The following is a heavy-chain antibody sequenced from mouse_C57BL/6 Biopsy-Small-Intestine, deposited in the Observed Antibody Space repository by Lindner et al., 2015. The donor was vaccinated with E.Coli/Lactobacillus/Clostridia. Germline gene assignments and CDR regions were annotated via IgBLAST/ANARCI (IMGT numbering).Heavy chain of an antibody. D-gene: IGHD2-3*01. Sequence: VQLQESGAELVKPGASVKISCKASGYAFSSYWMSWVKQRPGKGLEWIGQIYPGDGDTNYNGKFKGKATLTADKSSSTAYMQLSSLTSEDTAVYYCAREDGYYAMDYWGQGTSVTVSS. CDR3: AREDGYYAMDY. CDR2: IYPGDGDT. J-gene: IGHJ4*01. V-gene: IGHV1-80*01. CDR1: GYAFSSYW.